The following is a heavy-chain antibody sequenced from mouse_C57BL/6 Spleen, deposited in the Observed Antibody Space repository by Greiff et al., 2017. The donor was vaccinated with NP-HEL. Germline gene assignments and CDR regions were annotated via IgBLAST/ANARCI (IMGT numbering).Heavy chain of an antibody. J-gene: IGHJ2*01. D-gene: IGHD2-1*01. Sequence: EVKLVESGGDLVKPGGSLKLSCAASGFTFSSYGMSWVRQTPDKRLEWVATISSGGSYTYYPDSVKGRFTISRDNAKNTLYLQMSSLKSEDTAMYYCARHYGNYFDYWGQCTTLTVSS. V-gene: IGHV5-6*02. CDR1: GFTFSSYG. CDR2: ISSGGSYT. CDR3: ARHYGNYFDY.